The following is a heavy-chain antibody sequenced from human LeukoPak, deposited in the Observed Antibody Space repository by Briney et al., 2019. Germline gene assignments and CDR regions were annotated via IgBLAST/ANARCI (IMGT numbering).Heavy chain of an antibody. J-gene: IGHJ3*02. D-gene: IGHD6-13*01. Sequence: GASVKVSCKATGGTFSSYAISWVRQAPGQGLEWMGGIIPIFGTANYAQKFQGRVTITADKSTSTAYMELSSLRSEDTAVYYCASPPRVAAAGTPSGDAFDIWGQGTMVTVSS. CDR2: IIPIFGTA. V-gene: IGHV1-69*06. CDR3: ASPPRVAAAGTPSGDAFDI. CDR1: GGTFSSYA.